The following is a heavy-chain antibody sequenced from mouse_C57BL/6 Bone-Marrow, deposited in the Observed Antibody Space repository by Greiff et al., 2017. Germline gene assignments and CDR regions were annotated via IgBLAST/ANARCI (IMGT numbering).Heavy chain of an antibody. J-gene: IGHJ1*03. D-gene: IGHD2-2*01. Sequence: LQESGAELVMPGASVKLSCKASGYTFTSYWMHWVKQRPGQGLEWIGEIDPSDSYTNYNQKFKGKSTLTVDKSSSTAYMQLSSLTSEDSAVYYCARRLPYWYFDVWGTGTTVTVSS. CDR2: IDPSDSYT. CDR3: ARRLPYWYFDV. V-gene: IGHV1-69*01. CDR1: GYTFTSYW.